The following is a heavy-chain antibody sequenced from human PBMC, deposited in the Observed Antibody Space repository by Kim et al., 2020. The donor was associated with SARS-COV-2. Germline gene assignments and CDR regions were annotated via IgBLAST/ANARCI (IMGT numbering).Heavy chain of an antibody. CDR1: GYTFTGYY. Sequence: ASVKVSCKASGYTFTGYYMHWVRQAPGQGLEWMGWINPNSGGTNYAQRFQGRVTMTRDTSISTAYMELSRLRSYDTAVYCCARPRGPAAIGWFDPWGPGTLVTVSS. D-gene: IGHD2-2*02. V-gene: IGHV1-2*02. CDR3: ARPRGPAAIGWFDP. CDR2: INPNSGGT. J-gene: IGHJ5*02.